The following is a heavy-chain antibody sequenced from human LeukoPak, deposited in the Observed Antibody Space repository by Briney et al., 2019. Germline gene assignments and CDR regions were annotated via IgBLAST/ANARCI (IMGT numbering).Heavy chain of an antibody. J-gene: IGHJ6*02. Sequence: SVNVSCKASGGTFSSYAISWVRQAPGQGLEWMGGIIPIFGTANYAQKFQGRVTITADESTSTAYMELSSLRSEDTAVYYCARELPLYGSGSYYYYYGMDVWGQGTTVTVSS. CDR2: IIPIFGTA. D-gene: IGHD3-10*01. CDR1: GGTFSSYA. V-gene: IGHV1-69*13. CDR3: ARELPLYGSGSYYYYYGMDV.